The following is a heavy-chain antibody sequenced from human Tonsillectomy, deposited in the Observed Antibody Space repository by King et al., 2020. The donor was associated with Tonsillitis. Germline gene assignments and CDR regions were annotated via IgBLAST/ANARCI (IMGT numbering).Heavy chain of an antibody. Sequence: VQLVGSGGGLVQPGGSLRLSCAASGFTFSSYAMNWVRQAPGKGLEWVSGIGGNGGRTYYPDSEKGRFIISRANSKNTLHLQMNSLRAEDTAVYYCTKYGDYFTPGGIDVWGQGTTVTVSS. CDR3: TKYGDYFTPGGIDV. V-gene: IGHV3-23*04. D-gene: IGHD4-17*01. CDR2: IGGNGGRT. CDR1: GFTFSSYA. J-gene: IGHJ6*01.